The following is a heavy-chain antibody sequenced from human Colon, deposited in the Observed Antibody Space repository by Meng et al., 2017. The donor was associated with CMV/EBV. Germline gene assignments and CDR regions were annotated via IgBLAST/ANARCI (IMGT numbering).Heavy chain of an antibody. CDR2: ITWNSETI. CDR1: GFTFDDHA. V-gene: IGHV3-9*01. CDR3: AREGTLGYCSGGSCYEDY. D-gene: IGHD2-15*01. Sequence: SLKISCAASGFTFDDHAMHWVRQVPGKGPEWVAGITWNSETIAYGDSVKGRFTISRDNSKNTLYLQMNSLRAEDTAVYYCAREGTLGYCSGGSCYEDYWGQGTLVTVSS. J-gene: IGHJ4*02.